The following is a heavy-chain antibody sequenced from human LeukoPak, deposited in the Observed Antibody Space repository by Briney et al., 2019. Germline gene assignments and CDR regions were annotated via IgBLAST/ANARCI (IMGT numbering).Heavy chain of an antibody. CDR1: GGSFSGYY. V-gene: IGHV4-34*01. D-gene: IGHD2-8*01. CDR2: INHSGST. J-gene: IGHJ4*02. CDR3: ARKRVYQDYYFDY. Sequence: SETLSLTCAVYGGSFSGYYWSWIRQPPGKGPEWIGEINHSGSTNYNPSLKSRVTISVDTSKNQFSLKLSSVTAADTAVYYCARKRVYQDYYFDYWGQGTLVTVSS.